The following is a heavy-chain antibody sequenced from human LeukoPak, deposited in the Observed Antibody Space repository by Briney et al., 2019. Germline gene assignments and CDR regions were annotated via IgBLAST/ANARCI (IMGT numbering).Heavy chain of an antibody. Sequence: SDTLTLTCTVSYGFISSTSYYWRWIPQPPGKRLEWIGSTYYSASTYYNPYLKIRATTEIDTSNSFSLKVNPETSAAAAVYYCPSKGPGMSMISFEIWGQGILVTVSS. D-gene: IGHD3-22*01. V-gene: IGHV4-39*07. CDR2: TYYSAST. CDR1: YGFISSTSYY. CDR3: PSKGPGMSMISFEI. J-gene: IGHJ4*02.